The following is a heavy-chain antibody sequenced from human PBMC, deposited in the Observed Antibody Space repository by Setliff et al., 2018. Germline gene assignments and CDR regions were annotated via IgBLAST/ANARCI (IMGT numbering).Heavy chain of an antibody. D-gene: IGHD2-15*01. CDR1: GGTFSTYA. Sequence: GASVKVSCKASGGTFSTYAVNWVRQAPGQGLEWMGGIIPIFGTANYAQKFQGRVTITADESTSTAYMELSSLRSEDTAVYYCARNTLGPDIVVVVAATPNAFDIWGQGTMVTVSS. V-gene: IGHV1-69*13. J-gene: IGHJ3*02. CDR2: IIPIFGTA. CDR3: ARNTLGPDIVVVVAATPNAFDI.